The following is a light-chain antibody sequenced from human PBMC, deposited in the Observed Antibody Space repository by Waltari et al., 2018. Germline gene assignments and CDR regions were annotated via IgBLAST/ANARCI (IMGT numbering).Light chain of an antibody. CDR2: YKSDSDK. CDR1: SGMNVGTYR. J-gene: IGLJ3*02. Sequence: QAVLTQPSSLSASPGASPSLTCALRSGMNVGTYRKYWYQQKPGSPPQYLLTYKSDSDKQQGSGVPSRFSGSKDASANAGILLISGLQSEDEADYYCMIWHSSAWVFGGGTKLTVL. CDR3: MIWHSSAWV. V-gene: IGLV5-45*03.